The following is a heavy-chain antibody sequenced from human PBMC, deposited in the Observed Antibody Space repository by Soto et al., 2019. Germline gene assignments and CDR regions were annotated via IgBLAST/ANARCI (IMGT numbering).Heavy chain of an antibody. Sequence: SETLSLTCTFSCGSISSSSYYWSWIRQPPGKGLEWIGSIYYSGSTYYNPSLKSRVTISVDTSKNQFSLKLSAVTAADTAVYYCASVRRGGYDYLRYYYGMDVWGEGTTVT. D-gene: IGHD5-12*01. V-gene: IGHV4-39*01. CDR2: IYYSGST. J-gene: IGHJ6*01. CDR3: ASVRRGGYDYLRYYYGMDV. CDR1: CGSISSSSYY.